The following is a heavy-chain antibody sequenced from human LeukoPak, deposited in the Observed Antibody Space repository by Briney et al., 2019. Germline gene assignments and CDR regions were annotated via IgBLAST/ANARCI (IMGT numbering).Heavy chain of an antibody. CDR2: ITGSGGTT. Sequence: GGSLRLSCAASGFTFSGYAMSWVRQAPGKGLEWVSTITGSGGTTYYADSVKGRFTISRDNPKNTLYLQMNSLRVEDTAVYYCAKGRGYCSAGSCYSGFDYWGQGTLVTVSS. D-gene: IGHD2-15*01. V-gene: IGHV3-23*01. CDR3: AKGRGYCSAGSCYSGFDY. J-gene: IGHJ4*02. CDR1: GFTFSGYA.